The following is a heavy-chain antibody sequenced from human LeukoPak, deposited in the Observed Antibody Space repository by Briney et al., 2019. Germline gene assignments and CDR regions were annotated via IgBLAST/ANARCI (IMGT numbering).Heavy chain of an antibody. Sequence: GGSLRLSCAASGFTVTSNYMSWVRQAPGKGLEWVAVIWYDGSNKYYADSVKGRFTISRDNSKNTLYLQMNSLRAEDTAVYYCARDVPSLDYWGQGTLVTVSS. CDR3: ARDVPSLDY. CDR2: IWYDGSNK. J-gene: IGHJ4*02. V-gene: IGHV3-33*08. CDR1: GFTVTSNY.